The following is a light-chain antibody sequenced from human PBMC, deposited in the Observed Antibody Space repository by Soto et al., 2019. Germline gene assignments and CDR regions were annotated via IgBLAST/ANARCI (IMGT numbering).Light chain of an antibody. CDR3: HQYGSSPRT. V-gene: IGKV3-20*01. CDR2: AAS. J-gene: IGKJ1*01. CDR1: QSVSSSS. Sequence: EIVLTQSPGTLSLSPGDRATLSCRASQSVSSSSLAWYQQKPGQAPRLLIYAASIRAPGIPDRFSGSGSGTDFTLTISRLEAEDFVVYYYHQYGSSPRTFGQGTKVEIK.